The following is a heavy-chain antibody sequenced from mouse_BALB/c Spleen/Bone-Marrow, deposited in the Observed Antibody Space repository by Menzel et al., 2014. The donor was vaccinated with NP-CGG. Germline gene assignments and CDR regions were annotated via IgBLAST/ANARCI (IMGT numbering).Heavy chain of an antibody. J-gene: IGHJ2*01. D-gene: IGHD2-1*01. CDR1: GYTFTSYW. CDR2: INPSNGRT. Sequence: VKLQQSGAELVKPGASVKLSCKVSGYTFTSYWMHWVKQRPGQGLEWIGEINPSNGRTNYNEKFKTKATLTVDKSSSTAYMQLSSQTSEDSAVYYCGRIYGNTDYRGQGTTRTGSS. V-gene: IGHV1S81*02. CDR3: GRIYGNTDY.